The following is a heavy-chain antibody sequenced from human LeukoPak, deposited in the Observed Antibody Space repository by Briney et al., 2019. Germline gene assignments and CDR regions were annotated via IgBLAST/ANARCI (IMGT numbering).Heavy chain of an antibody. CDR2: ISGSGVPT. D-gene: IGHD4-17*01. CDR1: GFTFGSYA. J-gene: IGHJ4*02. Sequence: GGSLRLSCAASGFTFGSYAMSWVRQPPGKGLEWVSSISGSGVPTYYADSVKGRFTISRDNSKNMMNLQMNSLRAEDTAVYYCARDYGDYTKGWNLRDFWGQGTLVTVSS. V-gene: IGHV3-23*01. CDR3: ARDYGDYTKGWNLRDF.